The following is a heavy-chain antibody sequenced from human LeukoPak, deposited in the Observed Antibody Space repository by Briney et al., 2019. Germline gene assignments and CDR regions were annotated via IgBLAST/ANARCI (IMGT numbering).Heavy chain of an antibody. CDR2: IIPIFGTA. J-gene: IGHJ3*02. V-gene: IGHV1-69*13. CDR1: GGTFSSYA. CDR3: ARAVDSSGYYGRSDAFDI. Sequence: GASVKVSCKASGGTFSSYAISWVRQAPGQGLEWMGGIIPIFGTANYAQKFQGRVTITADESTSTAYMELSSLRSEDTAVYYCARAVDSSGYYGRSDAFDIWGQGTMVTVSS. D-gene: IGHD3-22*01.